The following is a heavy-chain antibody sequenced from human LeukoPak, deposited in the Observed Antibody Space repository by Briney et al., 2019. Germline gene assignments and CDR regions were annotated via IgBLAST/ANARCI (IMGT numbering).Heavy chain of an antibody. Sequence: GGSLRLSCAASGFTFSSYGMHWVRQAPGKGLEWVAVIWYDGSNKYYADSVKGRFNISRDHSKNTLSLQMNSLRAEDTAVYYCARGYYYDSSGYSDFDYWGQGTLVTVSS. D-gene: IGHD3-22*01. CDR2: IWYDGSNK. CDR1: GFTFSSYG. J-gene: IGHJ4*02. CDR3: ARGYYYDSSGYSDFDY. V-gene: IGHV3-33*01.